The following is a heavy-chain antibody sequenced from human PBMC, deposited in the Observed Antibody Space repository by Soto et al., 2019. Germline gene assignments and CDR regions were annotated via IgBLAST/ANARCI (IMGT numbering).Heavy chain of an antibody. CDR2: IIPIFGTA. V-gene: IGHV1-69*01. D-gene: IGHD3-22*01. J-gene: IGHJ2*01. CDR3: ARSRLPGYDSSGWYWYFDL. CDR1: GGTFSSYA. Sequence: QVQLVQSGAEVKKPGSSVKVSCKASGGTFSSYAISWVRQAPGQGLEWMGGIIPIFGTANYAQKFQGRVTITADDATSTAYMELSSRRSEDTAVYYCARSRLPGYDSSGWYWYFDLWGRGTLVTVSS.